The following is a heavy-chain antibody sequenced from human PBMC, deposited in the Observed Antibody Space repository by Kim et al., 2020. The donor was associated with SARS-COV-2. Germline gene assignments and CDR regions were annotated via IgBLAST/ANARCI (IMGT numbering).Heavy chain of an antibody. J-gene: IGHJ6*02. V-gene: IGHV1-18*01. D-gene: IGHD6-6*01. CDR1: GYTFTSYG. Sequence: ASVKVSCKASGYTFTSYGISWVRQAPGQGLEWMGWISAYNGNTNYAQKLQGRVTMTTDTSTSTAYMELRSLRSDDTAVYYCARAVAARPLSPNYYYYYGRDVWGQGTTVTVSS. CDR3: ARAVAARPLSPNYYYYYGRDV. CDR2: ISAYNGNT.